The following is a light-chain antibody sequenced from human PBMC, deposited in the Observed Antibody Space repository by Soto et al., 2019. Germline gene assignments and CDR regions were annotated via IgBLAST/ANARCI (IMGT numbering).Light chain of an antibody. Sequence: EIVMTQSPATLSVSPGERATLSCRASQSVKTNLAWYQQKPGQAPRLLIYDASTRATGIPARFSGSGSGTDFTLAISSLQSEDFAVYFCQQYSQWPPLTFGGGTKVEIK. V-gene: IGKV3-15*01. CDR1: QSVKTN. J-gene: IGKJ4*01. CDR3: QQYSQWPPLT. CDR2: DAS.